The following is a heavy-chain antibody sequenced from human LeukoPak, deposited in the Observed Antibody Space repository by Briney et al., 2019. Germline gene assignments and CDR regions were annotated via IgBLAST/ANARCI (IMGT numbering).Heavy chain of an antibody. CDR3: ARDNGYKFDY. V-gene: IGHV3-74*01. D-gene: IGHD5-24*01. Sequence: PGGSLRLSCEVSGFTFSSYWMNWVRQVPGKGLAWVSHINTYGTSAIYADSVKGRFTISRDNAKNMLFLQMDSLRAEDTAVYYCARDNGYKFDYWSQGTLVTVSS. CDR1: GFTFSSYW. J-gene: IGHJ4*02. CDR2: INTYGTSA.